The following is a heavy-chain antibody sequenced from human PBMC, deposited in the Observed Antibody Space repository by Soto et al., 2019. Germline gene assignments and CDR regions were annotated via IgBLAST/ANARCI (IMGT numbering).Heavy chain of an antibody. CDR1: GFTFSDFA. CDR3: AKDRVKYNCVWDAFDF. CDR2: IGGANDDT. V-gene: IGHV3-23*01. Sequence: LRLSCAASGFTFSDFAMSWVRQAPGKGPEWVSGIGGANDDTHYGDSVKSRFTISRDNSKSIWFLHMSSLRAEYTAVYYCAKDRVKYNCVWDAFDFWGRGSMVTVSS. J-gene: IGHJ3*01. D-gene: IGHD1-1*01.